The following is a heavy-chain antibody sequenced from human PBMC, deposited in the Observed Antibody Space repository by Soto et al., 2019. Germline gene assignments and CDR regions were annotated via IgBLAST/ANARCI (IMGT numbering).Heavy chain of an antibody. CDR1: GGVFSSHT. Sequence: QVQLVQSGAEVKKPGSSVKVSCKASGGVFSSHTISWVRQAPGQGLEWMGRIIPIISIVNYAQKFQDRAKITADKPTNTAYMELNNLRREDTAVYFCASLMGNSTGWVDDWGQGTLVTVSS. V-gene: IGHV1-69*02. CDR2: IIPIISIV. D-gene: IGHD2-8*02. J-gene: IGHJ4*02. CDR3: ASLMGNSTGWVDD.